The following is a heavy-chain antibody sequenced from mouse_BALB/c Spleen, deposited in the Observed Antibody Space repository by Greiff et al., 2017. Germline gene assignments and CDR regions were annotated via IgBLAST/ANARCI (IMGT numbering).Heavy chain of an antibody. D-gene: IGHD2-4*01. CDR3: ARASTMITTEAMDY. J-gene: IGHJ4*01. V-gene: IGHV5-9-4*01. CDR1: GFTFSSYA. Sequence: EVQLQESGGGLVKPGGSLKLSCAASGFTFSSYAMSWVRQSPEKRLEWVAEISSGGSYTYYPDTVTGRFTISRDNAKNTLYLEMSSLRSEDTAMYYCARASTMITTEAMDYWGQGTSVTVSS. CDR2: ISSGGSYT.